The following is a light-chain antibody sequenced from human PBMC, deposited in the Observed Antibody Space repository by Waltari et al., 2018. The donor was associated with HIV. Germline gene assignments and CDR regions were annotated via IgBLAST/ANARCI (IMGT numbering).Light chain of an antibody. J-gene: IGKJ2*01. V-gene: IGKV1-39*01. Sequence: DIQMTQSPSSLSASVGDRVTFICRASQKIGNYLNCYRQNLGTAPDLLIYAASNLQSGVPSRFGGGGSGTEFTLTISSVQTEDFATYYCQQTSRTPTTFSQGTKVEVK. CDR2: AAS. CDR3: QQTSRTPTT. CDR1: QKIGNY.